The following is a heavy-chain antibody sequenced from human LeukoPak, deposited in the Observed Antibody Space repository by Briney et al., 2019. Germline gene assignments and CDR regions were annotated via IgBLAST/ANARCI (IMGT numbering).Heavy chain of an antibody. D-gene: IGHD1-26*01. Sequence: GGSLRLSCAASGFTFSNYGMNWVRQAPGKGLEWVSGTSGSGDRTYYADSVKGRFTISRDNSKNTLYLQMNNLRAEDTAVYYCARVGASTGAYWGQGTLVTVSS. J-gene: IGHJ4*02. CDR1: GFTFSNYG. CDR3: ARVGASTGAY. CDR2: TSGSGDRT. V-gene: IGHV3-23*01.